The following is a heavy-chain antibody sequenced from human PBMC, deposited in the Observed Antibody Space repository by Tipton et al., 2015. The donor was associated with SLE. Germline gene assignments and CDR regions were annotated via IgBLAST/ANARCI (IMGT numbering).Heavy chain of an antibody. CDR2: IFYSGTT. V-gene: IGHV4-39*01. J-gene: IGHJ3*02. D-gene: IGHD2-21*01. Sequence: TLSLTCTVSGVSISRTSYYWGWIRQSPGKGLEWIGSIFYSGTTYYNPSLKSRVTISVDTSKNQFSLRVTSVTAADTAVYYCAGPIRQDGFDIWGQGTMVTVSS. CDR1: GVSISRTSYY. CDR3: AGPIRQDGFDI.